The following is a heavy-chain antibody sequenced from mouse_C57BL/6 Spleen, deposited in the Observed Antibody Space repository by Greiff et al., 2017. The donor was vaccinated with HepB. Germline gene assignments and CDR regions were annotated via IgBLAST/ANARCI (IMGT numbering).Heavy chain of an antibody. D-gene: IGHD1-1*01. J-gene: IGHJ4*01. CDR2: INPSTGGT. CDR1: GYSFTGYY. CDR3: ARWAFYGSSYRNYAMDY. Sequence: EVQLQQSGPELVKPGASVKISCKASGYSFTGYYMNWVKQSPEKSLEWIGEINPSTGGTTYNQKFKAKATLTVAKSSSTAYMQLKSLTSEDSAVYYCARWAFYGSSYRNYAMDYWGQGTSVTVAS. V-gene: IGHV1-42*01.